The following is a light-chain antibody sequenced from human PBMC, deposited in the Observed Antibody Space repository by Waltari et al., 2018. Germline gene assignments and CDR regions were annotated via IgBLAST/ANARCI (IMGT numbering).Light chain of an antibody. CDR3: AVWDDSLGGV. Sequence: QSILTQPPSVSGTPGQRVAISCSACTSNIGGNSVNWYQQLPGTAPKLLIYNENQGPSGVPDRFSASKSGTSATLAITGLQSEDEADYYCAVWDDSLGGVFGGGTKLTV. CDR2: NEN. CDR1: TSNIGGNS. V-gene: IGLV1-44*01. J-gene: IGLJ3*02.